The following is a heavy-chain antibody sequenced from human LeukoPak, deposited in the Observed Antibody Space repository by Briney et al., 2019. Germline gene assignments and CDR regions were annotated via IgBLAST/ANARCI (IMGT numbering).Heavy chain of an antibody. Sequence: SETLSLTCTVSGASISGYYWGWIRQSPGKGLEWIGYIHYSGDTNYVPSLKSRASISVDTSKNQFSLKLTSLTAADTAVYYCVKVGTGTVDFWGQGTLVSISS. V-gene: IGHV4-59*01. CDR2: IHYSGDT. CDR3: VKVGTGTVDF. D-gene: IGHD1-1*01. CDR1: GASISGYY. J-gene: IGHJ4*02.